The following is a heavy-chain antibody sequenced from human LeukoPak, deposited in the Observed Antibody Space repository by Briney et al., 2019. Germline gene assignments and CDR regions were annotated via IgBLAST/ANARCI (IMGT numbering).Heavy chain of an antibody. J-gene: IGHJ5*02. CDR3: ARGVHYYDSSGTNWFDP. CDR1: GGSFSGYY. D-gene: IGHD3-22*01. Sequence: SETLSLTCAVYGGSFSGYYWSRIRQPPGKGLEWIGEINHSGGTNYNPSLKSRVTISVDTSKNQFSLKLSSVTAADTAVYYCARGVHYYDSSGTNWFDPWGQGTLVTVSS. V-gene: IGHV4-34*01. CDR2: INHSGGT.